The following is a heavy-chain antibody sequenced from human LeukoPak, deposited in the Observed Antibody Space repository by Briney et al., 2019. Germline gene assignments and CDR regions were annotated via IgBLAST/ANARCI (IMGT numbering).Heavy chain of an antibody. Sequence: NSGGSLRLSCAASGFTVSSNYMSWVRQAPGKGLEWVSYISSSGSTIYYADSVKGRFTISRDNAKNSLYLQMNSLRAEDTAVYYCARALNWFDPWGQGTLVTVSS. CDR3: ARALNWFDP. CDR2: ISSSGSTI. CDR1: GFTVSSNY. V-gene: IGHV3-11*01. J-gene: IGHJ5*02.